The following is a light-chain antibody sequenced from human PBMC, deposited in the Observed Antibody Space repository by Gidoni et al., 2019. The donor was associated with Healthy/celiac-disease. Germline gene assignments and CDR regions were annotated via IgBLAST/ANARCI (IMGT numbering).Light chain of an antibody. J-gene: IGKJ3*01. V-gene: IGKV1-9*01. CDR3: QQLNSYPA. CDR1: QGISSY. Sequence: DIQLTQSPSFLSASVGDRVTIPCRASQGISSYLAWYQQKPGKAPKLLIYAASTLQSGVPSRFSGSGSGTEFTLTISSLQPEDFATYYCQQLNSYPAFGPGTKVDIK. CDR2: AAS.